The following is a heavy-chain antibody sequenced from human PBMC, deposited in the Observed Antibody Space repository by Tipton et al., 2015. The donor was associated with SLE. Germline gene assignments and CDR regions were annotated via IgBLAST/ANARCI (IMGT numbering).Heavy chain of an antibody. J-gene: IGHJ4*02. Sequence: TLSLTCTVSGGSISSSSYYWGWIRQPPGKGLEWIGNVYYSGRTYYNPSLKSRVTISVDMSKNQFSLRLSSVTAADTAMYYCARDEYRYDGTGYHLLGHFDYWGQGTLVTVSS. V-gene: IGHV4-39*07. D-gene: IGHD3-22*01. CDR1: GGSISSSSYY. CDR2: VYYSGRT. CDR3: ARDEYRYDGTGYHLLGHFDY.